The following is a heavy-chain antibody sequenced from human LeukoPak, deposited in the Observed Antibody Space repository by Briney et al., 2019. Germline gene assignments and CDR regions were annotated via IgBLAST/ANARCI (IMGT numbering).Heavy chain of an antibody. V-gene: IGHV3-49*04. CDR1: DFTFSTYA. Sequence: PGGSLRLSCAASDFTFSTYAMSWVRQAPGKGLEWVGFIRSKAYGGTAEYAASVKGRFTISRDDSKSIAYLQMDSLKTEDTAMYYCTIPYTRSSGGQGTLVTVSS. CDR3: TIPYTRSS. J-gene: IGHJ4*02. CDR2: IRSKAYGGTA. D-gene: IGHD6-6*01.